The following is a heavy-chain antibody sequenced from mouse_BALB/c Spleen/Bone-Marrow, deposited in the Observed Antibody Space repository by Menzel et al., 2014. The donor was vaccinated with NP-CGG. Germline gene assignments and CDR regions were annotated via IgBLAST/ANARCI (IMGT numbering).Heavy chain of an antibody. J-gene: IGHJ4*01. CDR1: GYTFTDHA. CDR3: ARSGKVRNAMDY. V-gene: IGHV1S137*01. Sequence: VKLLESGAKLVRPGVSVKISCKGSGYTFTDHAIHWVKRSHAKSLEWIGVISGYYGDAIYNQKFKGKATMTVDKSSSTAYMELARLTFEDSAIYYCARSGKVRNAMDYWGQGTSVTVSS. CDR2: ISGYYGDA. D-gene: IGHD2-14*01.